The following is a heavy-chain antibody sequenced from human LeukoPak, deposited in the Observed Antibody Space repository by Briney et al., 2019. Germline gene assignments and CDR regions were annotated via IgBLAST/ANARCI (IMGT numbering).Heavy chain of an antibody. CDR3: VRLRRNSDTSGFYYYYDY. CDR2: ISVRSNYI. D-gene: IGHD3-22*01. CDR1: GYTFSSYS. Sequence: GGSLSDLCAASGYTFSSYSINWVRQAPGKGLEWVSSISVRSNYIYYADSVRGRFRISRDDARDSLYLQMNSLRAEDTAVYYCVRLRRNSDTSGFYYYYDYWGQGTLVTVSS. J-gene: IGHJ4*02. V-gene: IGHV3-21*01.